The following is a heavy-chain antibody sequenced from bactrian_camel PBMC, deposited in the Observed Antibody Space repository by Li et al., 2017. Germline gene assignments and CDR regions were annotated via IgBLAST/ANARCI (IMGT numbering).Heavy chain of an antibody. V-gene: IGHV3S6*01. D-gene: IGHD3*01. Sequence: VQLVESGGGLVQPGGSLRLSCAASGFTFSNYGMSWVRQAPGKGLEWVSGIYSNGSNTYYADSVKGRATISRDNAKDTLYLQMEGLKSEDTALYYCAAPFIFAQIHGYCKTALQPLGAAGGHWGPGTQVTVS. CDR2: IYSNGSNT. CDR1: GFTFSNYG. CDR3: AAPFIFAQIHGYCKTALQPLGAAGGH. J-gene: IGHJ4*01.